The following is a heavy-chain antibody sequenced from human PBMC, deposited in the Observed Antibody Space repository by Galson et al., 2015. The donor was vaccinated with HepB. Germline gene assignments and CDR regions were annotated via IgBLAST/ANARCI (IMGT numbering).Heavy chain of an antibody. J-gene: IGHJ4*02. Sequence: SCAASGFTFSSYSIHWVREAPGKGLEWVAIISHDGRNTYYAYSVKGRFTISRDNSRNTLYLQMNGLRSDDTAVYYCARERGAGWYEGNDYWGQGTLVVVSS. V-gene: IGHV3-30*04. CDR1: GFTFSSYS. D-gene: IGHD6-19*01. CDR2: ISHDGRNT. CDR3: ARERGAGWYEGNDY.